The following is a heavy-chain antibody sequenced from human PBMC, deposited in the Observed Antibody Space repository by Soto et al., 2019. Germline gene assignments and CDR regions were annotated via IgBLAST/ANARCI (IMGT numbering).Heavy chain of an antibody. V-gene: IGHV3-9*01. D-gene: IGHD6-19*01. CDR1: GFTFDDYA. CDR2: ISWNSGSI. Sequence: VQLVESGGGLVQPGRSLRLSCAASGFTFDDYAMHWVRQAPGKGLEWVSGISWNSGSIGYADSVKGRFTISRDNAKNSLYLQMNSLRAEDTALYYCAKVDSIAVAGTCFDYWGQGTLVTVSS. J-gene: IGHJ4*02. CDR3: AKVDSIAVAGTCFDY.